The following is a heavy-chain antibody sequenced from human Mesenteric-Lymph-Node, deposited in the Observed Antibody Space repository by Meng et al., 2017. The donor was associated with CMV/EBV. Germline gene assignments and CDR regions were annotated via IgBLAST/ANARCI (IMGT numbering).Heavy chain of an antibody. CDR1: GGSVNSGSHY. V-gene: IGHV4-61*01. J-gene: IGHJ4*02. D-gene: IGHD3-10*01. Sequence: SETLSLTCTVSGGSVNSGSHYWSWIRQPPGNGLEWIGYIYSSGSTNYNPSLKSRLTISVDTSKNQFSLKLSSVTAADTAVYYCARGPYYYGSGSYDYWGQGTLVTVSS. CDR3: ARGPYYYGSGSYDY. CDR2: IYSSGST.